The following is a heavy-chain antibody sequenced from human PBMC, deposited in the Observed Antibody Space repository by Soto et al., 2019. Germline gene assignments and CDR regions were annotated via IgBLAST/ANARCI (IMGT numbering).Heavy chain of an antibody. CDR2: INHSGST. CDR1: GGSFSGYY. J-gene: IGHJ4*02. Sequence: PSETLSLTCAVYGGSFSGYYWSWIRQPPGKGLEWIGEINHSGSTNYNPSLKSRVTISVDTSKNQFSLKLSSVTAADTAVYYCARKEKYDSSGYYYDHIDYWGQGTLVTVSS. CDR3: ARKEKYDSSGYYYDHIDY. D-gene: IGHD3-22*01. V-gene: IGHV4-34*01.